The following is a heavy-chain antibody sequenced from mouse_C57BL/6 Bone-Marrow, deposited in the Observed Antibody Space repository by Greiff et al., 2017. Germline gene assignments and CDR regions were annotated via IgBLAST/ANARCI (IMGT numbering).Heavy chain of an antibody. CDR1: GYTFTSYW. Sequence: QVQLKQPGAELVKPGASVKLSCKASGYTFTSYWMQWVKQRPGQGLEWIGEIDPSDSYTNYNQKFKGKATLTVDTSSSTAYMQLSSLTSEDSAVYYCAPSWAYWGQGTLGTVSA. J-gene: IGHJ3*01. CDR3: APSWAY. CDR2: IDPSDSYT. V-gene: IGHV1-50*01.